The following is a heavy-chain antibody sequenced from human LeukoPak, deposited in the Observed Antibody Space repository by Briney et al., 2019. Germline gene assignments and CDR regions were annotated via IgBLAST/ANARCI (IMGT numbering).Heavy chain of an antibody. Sequence: GASVKVSCKASGYTFTSYGISWVRQAPGQGLEWMGWISAYNGNTNYAQKLQGRVTMTTDTSTSTAYMELRSLRSDDTAVYYCARDRGYDFWSGSDAFDIWGQGTMVTVSS. V-gene: IGHV1-18*01. J-gene: IGHJ3*02. CDR3: ARDRGYDFWSGSDAFDI. D-gene: IGHD3-3*01. CDR1: GYTFTSYG. CDR2: ISAYNGNT.